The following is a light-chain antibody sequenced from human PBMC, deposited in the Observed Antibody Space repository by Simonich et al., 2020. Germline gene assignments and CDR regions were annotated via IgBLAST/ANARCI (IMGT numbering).Light chain of an antibody. CDR1: QSVSSN. V-gene: IGKV3-15*01. CDR3: QQYNNWPRT. CDR2: GAS. Sequence: EIVMTQSPATLSVSPGERATLSYRARQSVSSNLSWYQHKPGQAPMLLIYGASTRATGIPARCSGSGSGTEFTLTISSLQSEDFAVYYCQQYNNWPRTFGQGTKVEIK. J-gene: IGKJ1*01.